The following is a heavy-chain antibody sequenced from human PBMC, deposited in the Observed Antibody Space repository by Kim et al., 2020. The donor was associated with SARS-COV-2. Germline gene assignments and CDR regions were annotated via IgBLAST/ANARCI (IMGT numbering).Heavy chain of an antibody. CDR2: INKDGDEK. CDR1: GFTFGNFW. CDR3: AREKEIALIVGGVGETYFDT. J-gene: IGHJ4*02. V-gene: IGHV3-7*03. D-gene: IGHD2-8*02. Sequence: GGSLRLSCAGTGFTFGNFWMSWVRQAPGKGLEWVANINKDGDEKYYVDSVKGRFTISRDNDKNSLFLHVSSLRADDTAVYFCAREKEIALIVGGVGETYFDTWGQGTLVTVSS.